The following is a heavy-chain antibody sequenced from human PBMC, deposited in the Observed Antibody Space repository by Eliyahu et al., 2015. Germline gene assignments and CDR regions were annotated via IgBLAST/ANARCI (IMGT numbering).Heavy chain of an antibody. CDR3: TTDGGYFDWLLWVVRFDY. J-gene: IGHJ4*02. CDR1: GFXFXXVX. Sequence: EVQLVESGGGLVKPGGSLRLPCAASGFXFXXVXMXWXRQAPGKGLEGVGRIKSKTDGGTTDYAAPVKGRFTISRDDSKNTLYLQMNSLKTEDTAVYYCTTDGGYFDWLLWVVRFDYWGQGTLVTVSS. V-gene: IGHV3-15*05. CDR2: IKSKTDGGTT. D-gene: IGHD3-9*01.